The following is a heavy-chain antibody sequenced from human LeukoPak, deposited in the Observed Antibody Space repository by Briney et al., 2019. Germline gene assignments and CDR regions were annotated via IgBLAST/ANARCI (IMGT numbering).Heavy chain of an antibody. V-gene: IGHV3-48*02. CDR2: ISSSSSTI. D-gene: IGHD2-15*01. Sequence: PGGSLRLSCAASGFTFSSYSMNWVRQAPGKGLEWVSYISSSSSTIYYADSVKGRFTISRDNAKNSLYPQMNSLRDEDTAVYYCARDGGLGYCSGGSCYFFDYWGQGTLVTVSS. CDR3: ARDGGLGYCSGGSCYFFDY. CDR1: GFTFSSYS. J-gene: IGHJ4*02.